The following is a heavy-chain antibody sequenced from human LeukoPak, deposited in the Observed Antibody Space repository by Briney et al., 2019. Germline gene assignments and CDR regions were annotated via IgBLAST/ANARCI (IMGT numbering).Heavy chain of an antibody. V-gene: IGHV3-30-3*01. J-gene: IGHJ4*02. Sequence: PGRSLRLSCAASGFTFNNYAVQWVRQAPGKGLEWVAVISYDGSNKYYAESVKGRFTISRDNSKNTLYLQMNSLRTEDTAVYYCARGSARAMANVDYWGQGTLVTVSS. CDR2: ISYDGSNK. D-gene: IGHD3-10*01. CDR1: GFTFNNYA. CDR3: ARGSARAMANVDY.